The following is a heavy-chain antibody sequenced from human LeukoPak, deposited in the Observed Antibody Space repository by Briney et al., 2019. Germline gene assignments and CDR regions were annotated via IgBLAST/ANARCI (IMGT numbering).Heavy chain of an antibody. CDR2: ISTSSSYI. J-gene: IGHJ5*02. D-gene: IGHD2-2*01. Sequence: GGSLRLSCAASGFTFSGYSMNWVRQAPGKGLEWVSSISTSSSYIYYADSVEGRFTISRDNAKNSLYLQMNSLRAEDTAVYYCARGTGGSPWYQLLRPDPNWFDPWGQGALVTVSS. V-gene: IGHV3-21*01. CDR3: ARGTGGSPWYQLLRPDPNWFDP. CDR1: GFTFSGYS.